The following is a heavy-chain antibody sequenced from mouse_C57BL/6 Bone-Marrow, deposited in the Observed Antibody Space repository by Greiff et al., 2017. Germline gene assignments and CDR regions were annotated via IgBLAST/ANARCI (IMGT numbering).Heavy chain of an antibody. V-gene: IGHV5-12*01. CDR3: ARLDGYYDY. D-gene: IGHD2-3*01. CDR1: GFTFSDYY. Sequence: EVKLVESGGGLVQPGGSLKLSCAASGFTFSDYYMYWVLQTREKRLEWVAYISNGGGSTYYPDTVKGRFTISRDNAKNTLYLQMSRLKSEDTAMYYCARLDGYYDYWGQGTTLTVSS. CDR2: ISNGGGST. J-gene: IGHJ2*01.